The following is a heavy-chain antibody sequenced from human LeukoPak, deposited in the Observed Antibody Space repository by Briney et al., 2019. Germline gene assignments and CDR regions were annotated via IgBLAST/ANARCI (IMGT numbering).Heavy chain of an antibody. J-gene: IGHJ6*02. Sequence: GGSLRLSCAASEFTFSSYSMNWVRQAPGKGLEWVSSISSSSSYIYYADSVKGRFTISRDNAKNSLYLQMNSLRAEDTAVYYCARKGVYCSSTSCQIPYGMDVWGQGTTVTVSS. CDR2: ISSSSSYI. V-gene: IGHV3-21*01. CDR1: EFTFSSYS. CDR3: ARKGVYCSSTSCQIPYGMDV. D-gene: IGHD2-2*01.